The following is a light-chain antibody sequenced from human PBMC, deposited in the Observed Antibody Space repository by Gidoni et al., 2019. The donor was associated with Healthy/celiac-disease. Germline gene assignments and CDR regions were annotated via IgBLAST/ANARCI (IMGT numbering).Light chain of an antibody. Sequence: QSALTQPASVSGSPGQSITISWPGTRTDVGGYNYVSWYQQHPGKAPKLMIYEVSNRPSGVSNRFSGSKSGNTASLTISGLQAEDEADYYCSSYTSSSTPVVFGGGTKLTVL. CDR2: EVS. V-gene: IGLV2-14*01. CDR3: SSYTSSSTPVV. CDR1: RTDVGGYNY. J-gene: IGLJ2*01.